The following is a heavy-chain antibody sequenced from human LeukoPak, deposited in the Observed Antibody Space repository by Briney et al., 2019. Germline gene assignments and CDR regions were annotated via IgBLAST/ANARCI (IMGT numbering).Heavy chain of an antibody. Sequence: ASVKVSCKASGYTFTGYYMHWVRQAPGQGLEWMGWINPNSGGTNYAQKFQGRVTMTRDTSISTAYMELSRLRSDDTAVYYCAGTAAAPFNWFDPWRQGTLVTVSS. CDR3: AGTAAAPFNWFDP. CDR1: GYTFTGYY. CDR2: INPNSGGT. J-gene: IGHJ5*02. V-gene: IGHV1-2*02. D-gene: IGHD6-13*01.